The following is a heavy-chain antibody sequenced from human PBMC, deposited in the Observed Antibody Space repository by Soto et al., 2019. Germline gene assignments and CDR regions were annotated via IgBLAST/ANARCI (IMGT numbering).Heavy chain of an antibody. Sequence: GGSLRLSCAASGFTFSSYAMHWVRQAPGKGLEWVSAIGTAGDTYYPGSVKGRFTISRENAKNSLYLQMNSLRAGDTAVYYCARDSPSDAFDIWGQGAMVTVSS. CDR2: IGTAGDT. J-gene: IGHJ3*02. CDR3: ARDSPSDAFDI. CDR1: GFTFSSYA. V-gene: IGHV3-13*01.